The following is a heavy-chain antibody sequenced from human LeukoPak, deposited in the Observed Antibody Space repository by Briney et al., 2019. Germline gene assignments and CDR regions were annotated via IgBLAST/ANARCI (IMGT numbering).Heavy chain of an antibody. V-gene: IGHV1-18*04. CDR2: ISAYNGNT. D-gene: IGHD2-8*01. J-gene: IGHJ4*02. CDR3: ARDDCTNGVCYWVY. Sequence: GASVKVSCKASGYTFTGYYMHWVRQAPGQGLEWMGWISAYNGNTNYAQKLQGRVTMTTDTSTSTAYMELRSLRSDDTAVYYCARDDCTNGVCYWVYWGQGTLVTVSS. CDR1: GYTFTGYY.